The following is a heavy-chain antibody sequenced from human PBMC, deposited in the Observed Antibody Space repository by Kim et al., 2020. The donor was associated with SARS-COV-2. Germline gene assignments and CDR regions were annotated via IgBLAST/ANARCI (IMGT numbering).Heavy chain of an antibody. V-gene: IGHV1-2*06. J-gene: IGHJ4*02. Sequence: ASVKVSCMASGYSFTGFYIHWARQAPGQGLEWMGRINPYSGGANYARKFQGRVTVTSDTSLSTAYMDLSGLTSDDTAVYFCTRDDTLGYSVYWGQGTLVAVSS. D-gene: IGHD5-18*01. CDR3: TRDDTLGYSVY. CDR1: GYSFTGFY. CDR2: INPYSGGA.